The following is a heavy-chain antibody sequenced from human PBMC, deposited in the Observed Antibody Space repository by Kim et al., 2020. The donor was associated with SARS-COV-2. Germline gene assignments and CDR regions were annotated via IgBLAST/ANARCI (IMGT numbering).Heavy chain of an antibody. Sequence: GGSLRLSCAASGFTFSSYAMSWVRQAPGKGLEWVSAISGSGGSTYYADSVKGRFTISRDNSKNTLYLQMNSLRAEDTAVYYCAKGQYYYGSGSYFPTPPDYWGQGTLVTVSS. V-gene: IGHV3-23*01. CDR3: AKGQYYYGSGSYFPTPPDY. CDR2: ISGSGGST. D-gene: IGHD3-10*01. CDR1: GFTFSSYA. J-gene: IGHJ4*02.